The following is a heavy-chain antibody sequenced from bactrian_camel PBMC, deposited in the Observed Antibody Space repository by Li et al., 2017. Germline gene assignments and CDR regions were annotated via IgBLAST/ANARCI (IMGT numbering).Heavy chain of an antibody. CDR1: GYTVSSGC. D-gene: IGHD1*01. Sequence: HVQLVESGGGSVQAGGSRRLSCAASGYTVSSGCMGWFRQAPGKEREGVASIVSDGRTSYANVVKGRFTISRDDANNTLLLQMTSLKPVDTAMYICAYSLGWSTSEMLEVREYNYWGQGTQVTVSS. CDR2: IVSDGRT. J-gene: IGHJ4*01. CDR3: AYSLGWSTSEMLEVREYNY. V-gene: IGHV3S57*01.